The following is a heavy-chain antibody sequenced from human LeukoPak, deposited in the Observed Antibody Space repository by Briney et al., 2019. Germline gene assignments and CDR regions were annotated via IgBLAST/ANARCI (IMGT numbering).Heavy chain of an antibody. D-gene: IGHD6-13*01. Sequence: GGSLRLSCAASGFIFSSYSMSWVRQAPGKGLEWVSVITGSGGNTYYADSVKGRFTISKDNSKNTVYLQMSSLRVDDTAVYYCAKAASSSWPSYYYGMDVWGQGTTVTGSS. CDR3: AKAASSSWPSYYYGMDV. CDR2: ITGSGGNT. J-gene: IGHJ6*02. V-gene: IGHV3-23*01. CDR1: GFIFSSYS.